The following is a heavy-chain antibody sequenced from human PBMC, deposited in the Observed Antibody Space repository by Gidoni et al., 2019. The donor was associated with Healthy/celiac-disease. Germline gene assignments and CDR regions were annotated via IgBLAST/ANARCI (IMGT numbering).Heavy chain of an antibody. CDR1: GCTFSSYA. Sequence: QVQLVESGGGVVQPGRSLRLSCAAAGCTFSSYAMHWVRQAPGKGLEWVAVISYDGSNKYYADSVKGRFTISRDNSKNTLYLQMNSLRAEDTAVYYCARFALGSIAAAHFDYWGQGTLVTVSS. CDR3: ARFALGSIAAAHFDY. D-gene: IGHD6-13*01. V-gene: IGHV3-30-3*01. CDR2: ISYDGSNK. J-gene: IGHJ4*02.